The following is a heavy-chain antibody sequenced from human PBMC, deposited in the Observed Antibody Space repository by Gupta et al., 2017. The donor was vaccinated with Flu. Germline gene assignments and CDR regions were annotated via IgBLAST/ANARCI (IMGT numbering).Heavy chain of an antibody. J-gene: IGHJ4*02. CDR2: IYYSGST. CDR1: GGSISSSSYY. CDR3: ARLARTATQNNFDY. Sequence: QLQLQESGPGLVNPSETLSLTCTVSGGSISSSSYYWGWIRQPPGKGLEWIGSIYYSGSTYYNPSLKSRVTISVDTSKDQFSLKLSSVTAADTAVYYWARLARTATQNNFDYWGQGTLVTVSS. V-gene: IGHV4-39*01. D-gene: IGHD1-14*01.